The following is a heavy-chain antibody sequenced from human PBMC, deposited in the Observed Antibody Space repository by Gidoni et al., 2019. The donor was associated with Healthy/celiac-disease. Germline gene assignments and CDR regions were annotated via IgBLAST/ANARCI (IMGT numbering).Heavy chain of an antibody. CDR3: ARRLGQQLARDYFDY. CDR2: ST. Sequence: STYYNPSLKSRVTISVDTSKNQFSLKLSSVTAADTAVYYCARRLGQQLARDYFDYWGQGTLVTVSS. V-gene: IGHV4-39*01. D-gene: IGHD6-13*01. J-gene: IGHJ4*02.